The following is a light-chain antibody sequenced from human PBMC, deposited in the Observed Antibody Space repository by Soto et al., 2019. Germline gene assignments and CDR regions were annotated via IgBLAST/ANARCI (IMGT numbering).Light chain of an antibody. CDR1: SSNIGSNT. Sequence: QSVLTQPPSASGTPGQRVTISCSGSSSNIGSNTVNWYQQLPGTAPKLLIYSNNQRPSGVPGRVSGSKSGTSASLAISGLESEDEADYYCAAWDYSLSGQVFGGGTKVTVL. CDR3: AAWDYSLSGQV. J-gene: IGLJ3*02. CDR2: SNN. V-gene: IGLV1-44*01.